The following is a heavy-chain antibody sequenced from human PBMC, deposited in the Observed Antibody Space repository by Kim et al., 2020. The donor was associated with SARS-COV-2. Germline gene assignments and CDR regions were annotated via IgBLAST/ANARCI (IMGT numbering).Heavy chain of an antibody. CDR1: GFTFSSYW. D-gene: IGHD3-22*01. CDR2: INSDGSST. J-gene: IGHJ4*02. Sequence: GGSLRLSCAASGFTFSSYWMHWVRQAPGKGLVWVSRINSDGSSTSYADSVKGRFTISRDNAKNTLYLQMNSLRAEDTAVYYCARGWGYYDIFYWGQGTLVTVSS. V-gene: IGHV3-74*01. CDR3: ARGWGYYDIFY.